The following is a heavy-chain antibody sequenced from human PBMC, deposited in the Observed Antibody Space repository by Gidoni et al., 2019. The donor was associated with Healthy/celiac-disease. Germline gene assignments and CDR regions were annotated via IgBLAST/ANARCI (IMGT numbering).Heavy chain of an antibody. D-gene: IGHD6-13*01. V-gene: IGHV3-33*01. CDR3: ACVGSSWLQYFQH. CDR2: IWYDGSNK. Sequence: QVQLVESGGGVVQPGRSLRRSCAASGFPFSSYGMHWVRQAPGKGLGWVAVIWYDGSNKYYADSVKGRFTISRDNSKYTLYLQMNSLRAEDTAVYYCACVGSSWLQYFQHWGQGTLVTVSS. J-gene: IGHJ1*01. CDR1: GFPFSSYG.